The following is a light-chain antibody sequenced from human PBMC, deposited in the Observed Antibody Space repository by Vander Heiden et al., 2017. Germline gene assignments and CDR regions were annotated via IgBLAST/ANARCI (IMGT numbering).Light chain of an antibody. Sequence: ELVLTQSPGTLSLSPGERPTLSCRACQRVRSCYLAWYQQNPGQAPRLLIYGASSSSTAIPDRFNGSGSGSDLPLTMMRLEPEDFTVYYCHHDCTSRLTFGGGTKVEIK. J-gene: IGKJ4*01. CDR2: GAS. V-gene: IGKV3-20*01. CDR3: HHDCTSRLT. CDR1: QRVRSCY.